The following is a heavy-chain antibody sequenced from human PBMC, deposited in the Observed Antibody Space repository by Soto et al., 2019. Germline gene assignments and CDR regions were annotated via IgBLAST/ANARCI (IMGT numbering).Heavy chain of an antibody. CDR3: ARYVDSSGFVPDY. V-gene: IGHV4-39*07. Sequence: SETLSLTCTVSGGSISSGGYYWIWIRQPPGKGLEWIGEIYHSGSTNYNPSLKSRVTISVDKSKNQFSLKLSSVTAADTAVYYCARYVDSSGFVPDYWGQGTLVTVSS. CDR2: IYHSGST. D-gene: IGHD3-22*01. CDR1: GGSISSGGYY. J-gene: IGHJ4*02.